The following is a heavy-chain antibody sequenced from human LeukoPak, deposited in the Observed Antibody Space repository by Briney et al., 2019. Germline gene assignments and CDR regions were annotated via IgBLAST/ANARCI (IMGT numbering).Heavy chain of an antibody. V-gene: IGHV1-2*02. CDR3: ARNFYFDSSGYYHY. D-gene: IGHD3-22*01. J-gene: IGHJ4*02. CDR1: GYTFTGYY. CDR2: INPNSGGT. Sequence: ASVKVSCKASGYTFTGYYMHWVRRAPGQGLEWMGWINPNSGGTNYAQKFQGRVTMTRDTSISTAYMERSRLRSDDTAVYYCARNFYFDSSGYYHYWGQGTLVTVSS.